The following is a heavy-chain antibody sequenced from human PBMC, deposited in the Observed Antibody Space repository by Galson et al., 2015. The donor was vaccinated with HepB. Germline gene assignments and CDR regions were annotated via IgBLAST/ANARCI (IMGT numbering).Heavy chain of an antibody. J-gene: IGHJ6*02. CDR3: ARDFLQQLVPAINYYYYGMDV. Sequence: SVKVSCKASGGTFSSYAISWVRQAPGQGLEWMGGIIPIFGTANYAQKFQGRVTITADESTSTAYMELSSLRSEDTAVYYCARDFLQQLVPAINYYYYGMDVWGQGTTVTVSS. V-gene: IGHV1-69*13. D-gene: IGHD6-13*01. CDR2: IIPIFGTA. CDR1: GGTFSSYA.